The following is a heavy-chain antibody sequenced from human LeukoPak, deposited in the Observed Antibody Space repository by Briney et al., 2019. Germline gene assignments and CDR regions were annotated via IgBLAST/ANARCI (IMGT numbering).Heavy chain of an antibody. Sequence: ASVKVSCKASGYTFTSYAMHWVRQAPGQRLEWMGWINAGNGNTKYSQKFQGRVTITRDTSASTAYMELSSLRSEDTAVYYCARVGYYGSGSYYNGAFGIWGQGTMVTVSS. V-gene: IGHV1-3*01. CDR3: ARVGYYGSGSYYNGAFGI. CDR1: GYTFTSYA. CDR2: INAGNGNT. J-gene: IGHJ3*02. D-gene: IGHD3-10*01.